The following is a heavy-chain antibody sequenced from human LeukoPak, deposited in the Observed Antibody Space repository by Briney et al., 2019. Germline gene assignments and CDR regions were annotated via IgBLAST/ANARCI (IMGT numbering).Heavy chain of an antibody. D-gene: IGHD3-10*01. V-gene: IGHV3-21*01. CDR3: ARTSDYYDAFDI. CDR2: ISSSSSYI. CDR1: GFTFSSYS. Sequence: GGSLRLSCAASGFTFSSYSMNWVRQAPGKGLEWVSSISSSSSYIYYADSVKGRFTISRDNAKNSLYLQMNSLRAGDTAVYYCARTSDYYDAFDIWGQGTMVTVSS. J-gene: IGHJ3*02.